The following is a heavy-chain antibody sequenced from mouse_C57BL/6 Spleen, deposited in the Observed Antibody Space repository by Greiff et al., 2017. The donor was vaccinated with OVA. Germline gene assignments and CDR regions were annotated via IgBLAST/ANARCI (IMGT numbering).Heavy chain of an antibody. D-gene: IGHD2-2*01. CDR1: GYTFTSYW. J-gene: IGHJ1*03. V-gene: IGHV1-59*01. CDR3: ARRGGYDSNAWYFDV. Sequence: QVQLQQPGAELVRPGTSVKLSCKASGYTFTSYWMHWVKQRPGQGLEWIGVIDPSDSYTNYNQKFKGKATLTVDTSSSTAYMQLSSLTSEDSAVYYCARRGGYDSNAWYFDVWGTGTTVTVSS. CDR2: IDPSDSYT.